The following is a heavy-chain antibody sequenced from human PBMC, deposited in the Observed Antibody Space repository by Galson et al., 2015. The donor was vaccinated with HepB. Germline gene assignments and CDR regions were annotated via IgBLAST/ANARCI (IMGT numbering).Heavy chain of an antibody. CDR3: ARDSVSAAAGTRREYNWFDP. V-gene: IGHV4-59*01. D-gene: IGHD6-13*01. J-gene: IGHJ5*02. CDR1: GCSISSYY. Sequence: ETLSLTCTVSGCSISSYYWSWIRQPPGKGLEWIGYIYYSGSTNYNPSLKSRVTISVDTSKNQFSLKLSSVTAADTAVYYCARDSVSAAAGTRREYNWFDPWGQGTLVTVSS. CDR2: IYYSGST.